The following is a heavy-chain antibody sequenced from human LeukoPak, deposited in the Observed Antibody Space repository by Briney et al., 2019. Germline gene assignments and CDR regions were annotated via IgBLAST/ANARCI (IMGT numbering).Heavy chain of an antibody. V-gene: IGHV3-21*01. CDR3: ARSSCSGGSCYRGAVDY. Sequence: PGGSLRLSCAASGFTFSSYSMNWVRQAPGKGLEWVSSISSSSSYIYYADSVKGRFTISRDNAKNSLYLQMNSLRAEDTAVYYCARSSCSGGSCYRGAVDYWGQGTLVTVSS. D-gene: IGHD2-15*01. CDR1: GFTFSSYS. J-gene: IGHJ4*02. CDR2: ISSSSSYI.